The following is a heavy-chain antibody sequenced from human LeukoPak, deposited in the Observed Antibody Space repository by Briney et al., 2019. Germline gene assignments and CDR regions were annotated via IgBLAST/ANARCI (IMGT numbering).Heavy chain of an antibody. D-gene: IGHD3-9*01. CDR3: ARASYDILTGYYRGDAFDI. CDR2: IYHSGST. V-gene: IGHV4-30-2*01. Sequence: SQTLSLTCAVSGGSISSGGYSWSWIRQPPGRGLEWIGYIYHSGSTYYNPSLKSRVTISVDRSKNQFSLKLSSVTAADTAVYYCARASYDILTGYYRGDAFDIWGQGTMVTVSS. CDR1: GGSISSGGYS. J-gene: IGHJ3*02.